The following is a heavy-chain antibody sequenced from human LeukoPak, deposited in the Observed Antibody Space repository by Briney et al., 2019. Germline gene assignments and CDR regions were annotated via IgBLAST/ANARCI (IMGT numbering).Heavy chain of an antibody. CDR2: IYYSGST. Sequence: SETLSLTCTVSGGSISSYYWSWIRRPPGKGLEWIGYIYYSGSTNYNPSLKSRVTISVDTSKNQFSLKLSSVTAADTAVYCCARVEMATISAFDIWGQGTMVTVSS. CDR1: GGSISSYY. V-gene: IGHV4-59*01. J-gene: IGHJ3*02. D-gene: IGHD5-24*01. CDR3: ARVEMATISAFDI.